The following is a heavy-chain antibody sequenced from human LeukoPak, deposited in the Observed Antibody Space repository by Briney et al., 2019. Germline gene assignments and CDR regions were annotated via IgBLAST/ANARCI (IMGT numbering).Heavy chain of an antibody. CDR3: ARASVTYYYYYYVDV. D-gene: IGHD4-11*01. J-gene: IGHJ6*03. V-gene: IGHV4-59*01. CDR1: GGSISXXX. Sequence: XVSGGSISXXXXXWIRXPPGXXXXXIXTIYYTGSTNYNPSLKSRVTISADTSKNQFSLKLSSVTAADTAVYYCARASVTYYYYYYVDVWGKGTTVTVSS. CDR2: IYYTGST.